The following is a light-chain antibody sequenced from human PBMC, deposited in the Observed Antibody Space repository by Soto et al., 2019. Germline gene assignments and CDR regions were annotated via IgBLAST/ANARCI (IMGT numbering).Light chain of an antibody. Sequence: VLTQAPLSLSVAPGQPASISCKSSQSLLHITGETFLFWYLQKPGQSPQLLIYEVSTRVSGVPDRFSGSGSGTDFTLEISRVETDDVSIYYCMQSTQLPPTFGQGTRLEIK. V-gene: IGKV2D-29*02. CDR1: QSLLHITGETF. CDR3: MQSTQLPPT. J-gene: IGKJ5*01. CDR2: EVS.